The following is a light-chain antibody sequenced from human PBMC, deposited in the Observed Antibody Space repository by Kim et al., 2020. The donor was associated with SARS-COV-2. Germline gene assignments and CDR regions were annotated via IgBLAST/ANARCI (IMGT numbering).Light chain of an antibody. CDR3: AAWDNSLSGVV. CDR1: STSIGSNY. J-gene: IGLJ2*01. CDR2: RND. Sequence: GQRVTISYSGSSTSIGSNYVYWYQHLPRTAPTLLIYRNDQRPSGVPDRFSGSKSGTSASLAISGLRSEDEADYSCAAWDNSLSGVVFGGGTKLTVL. V-gene: IGLV1-47*01.